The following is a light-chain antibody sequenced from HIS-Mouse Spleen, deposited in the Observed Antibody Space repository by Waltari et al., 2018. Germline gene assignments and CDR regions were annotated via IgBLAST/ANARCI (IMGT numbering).Light chain of an antibody. V-gene: IGLV3-1*01. CDR3: QAWDSSTDVV. Sequence: SYELTQPPSVSVSPGQTASIPCSGDKLGDKYACWYQQKPGQPPVLVIYQDSKRPSGIPERFSGSNSGNTATLTISGTQAMDEADYYCQAWDSSTDVVFGGGTKLTVL. J-gene: IGLJ2*01. CDR2: QDS. CDR1: KLGDKY.